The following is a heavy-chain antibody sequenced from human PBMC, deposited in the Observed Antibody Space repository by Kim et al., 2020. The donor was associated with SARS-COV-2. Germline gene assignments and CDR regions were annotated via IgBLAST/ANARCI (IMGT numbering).Heavy chain of an antibody. CDR3: ASPAGTPYSGYTAYYYGMDV. D-gene: IGHD5-12*01. CDR2: IIPIFGTA. Sequence: SVKVSCKASGGTFSSYAISWVRQAPGQGLEWMGGIIPIFGTANYAQKFQGRVTITADESTSTAYMELSSLRSEDTAVYYCASPAGTPYSGYTAYYYGMDVWGQGTTVTVSS. J-gene: IGHJ6*02. CDR1: GGTFSSYA. V-gene: IGHV1-69*13.